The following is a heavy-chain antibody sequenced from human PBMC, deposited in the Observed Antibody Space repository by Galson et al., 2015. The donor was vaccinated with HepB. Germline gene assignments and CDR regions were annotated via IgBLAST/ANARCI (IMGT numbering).Heavy chain of an antibody. CDR1: GFTFSGSA. D-gene: IGHD3-22*01. Sequence: SLRLSCADSGFTFSGSAMHWVRQTSGKGLEWIGRIGSNANNYATAYKASVKGRFTISRDDSKNTAYLQMNSLRTEDTAVYYCTRLGDLSGYSSCWGQGTLVTVSS. CDR3: TRLGDLSGYSSC. CDR2: IGSNANNYAT. V-gene: IGHV3-73*01. J-gene: IGHJ4*02.